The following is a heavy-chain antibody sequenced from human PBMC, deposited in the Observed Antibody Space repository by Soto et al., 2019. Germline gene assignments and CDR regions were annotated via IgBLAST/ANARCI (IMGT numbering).Heavy chain of an antibody. Sequence: ASVKVSCKASGYTFTSYYMHWVRQAPGQGLEWMGIINANNGSTSYAQKFQGRVTMTRDTSTSTAYMELRSLRSEDTAVYYCARDGTLTSGSYDWLDPWGQGTQVTVSS. CDR3: ARDGTLTSGSYDWLDP. CDR2: INANNGST. J-gene: IGHJ5*02. CDR1: GYTFTSYY. V-gene: IGHV1-46*01. D-gene: IGHD1-26*01.